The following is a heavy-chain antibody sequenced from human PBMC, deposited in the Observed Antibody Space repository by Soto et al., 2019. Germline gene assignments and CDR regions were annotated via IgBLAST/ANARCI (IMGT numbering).Heavy chain of an antibody. D-gene: IGHD2-2*01. V-gene: IGHV3-30*03. J-gene: IGHJ4*02. Sequence: QVQLVESGGGVVQPGRSLRLSCVASGFTFSNYGMHWVRQAPGKGLEWVAVISYDGSSQHYADSVKGRFTISRDNSKNTLYLQMNSLRAEDTAVYYCARGPSSLTRFDYWGQGTLVTVSS. CDR1: GFTFSNYG. CDR2: ISYDGSSQ. CDR3: ARGPSSLTRFDY.